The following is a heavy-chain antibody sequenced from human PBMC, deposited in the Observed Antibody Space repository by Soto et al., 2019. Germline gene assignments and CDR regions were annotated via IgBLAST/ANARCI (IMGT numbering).Heavy chain of an antibody. CDR1: GGTFSSYA. CDR3: ARDGEMATIVGLFDY. J-gene: IGHJ4*02. CDR2: IIPIFGTA. D-gene: IGHD5-12*01. V-gene: IGHV1-69*12. Sequence: QVQLVQSGAEVKKPGSSVKVSCKASGGTFSSYAISWVRQAPGQGLEWMGGIIPIFGTANYAQKFQGRVTITADESXXTAYRELSSLRSEDTAVYYCARDGEMATIVGLFDYWGQGTLVTVSS.